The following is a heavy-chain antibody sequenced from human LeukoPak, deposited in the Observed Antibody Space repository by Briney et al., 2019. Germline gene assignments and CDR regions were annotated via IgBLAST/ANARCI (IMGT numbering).Heavy chain of an antibody. Sequence: SETLSLTCTVSGGSISSSSYYWGWIRQPPGKGLEWIGSIYYSGSTYYNPSLKSRVTISVDTSKNQFSLKLSSVTAADTAVYYCARVVGIQFDYWGQGTLVTVSS. CDR3: ARVVGIQFDY. D-gene: IGHD1-26*01. V-gene: IGHV4-39*01. CDR2: IYYSGST. J-gene: IGHJ4*02. CDR1: GGSISSSSYY.